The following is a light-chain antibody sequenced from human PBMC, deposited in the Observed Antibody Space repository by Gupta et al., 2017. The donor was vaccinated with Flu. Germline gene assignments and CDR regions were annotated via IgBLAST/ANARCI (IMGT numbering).Light chain of an antibody. CDR3: SSYAGSNTLV. CDR2: DVS. Sequence: TSSDIGGYNYVSWYQQHPGKAPKLMIFDVSQRPSGVPNRFSGSKSGNTASLTISGLQAEDEADYYCSSYAGSNTLVFGGGTKLTVL. V-gene: IGLV2-11*01. CDR1: SSDIGGYNY. J-gene: IGLJ2*01.